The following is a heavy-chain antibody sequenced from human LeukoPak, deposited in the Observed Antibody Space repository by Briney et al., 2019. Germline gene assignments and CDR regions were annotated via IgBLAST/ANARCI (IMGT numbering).Heavy chain of an antibody. CDR3: TRGSGWYSEY. CDR2: IYPSDSDM. J-gene: IGHJ4*02. Sequence: KTGASLQICCKASGSMSISYWIGGVRQVPGKGEEWMGIIYPSDSDMKYSPSFQGHVTISADKSISTAYLQWSSLKASDTAMYFCTRGSGWYSEYWGQGTLVTVSS. V-gene: IGHV5-51*01. D-gene: IGHD6-19*01. CDR1: GSMSISYW.